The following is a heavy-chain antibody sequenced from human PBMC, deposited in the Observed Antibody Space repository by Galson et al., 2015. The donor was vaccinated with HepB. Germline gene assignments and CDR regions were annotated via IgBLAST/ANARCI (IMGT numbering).Heavy chain of an antibody. V-gene: IGHV3-21*01. CDR2: ISSSSSYI. CDR1: GFTFSSYS. CDR3: ARDPLNYYGSGSYSNY. Sequence: LRLSCAASGFTFSSYSMNWVRQAPGKGLEWVSSISSSSSYIYYADSVKGRFTISRANAKNSLYLQMNSLRAEDTAVYYCARDPLNYYGSGSYSNYWGQGTLVTVSS. J-gene: IGHJ4*02. D-gene: IGHD3-10*01.